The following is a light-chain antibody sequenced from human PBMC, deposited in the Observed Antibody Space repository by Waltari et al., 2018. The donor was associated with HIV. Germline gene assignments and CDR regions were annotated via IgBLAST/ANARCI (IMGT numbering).Light chain of an antibody. CDR2: DVS. Sequence: QSSLTQPPSASGSPGHSVTISCPGTSIDLGAYNYVSWYQQHQDTALKLMIYDVSKRPPGVPDRFVGSKSGNTASLTVSGLETEDEADYYCSSYAGSNNTYVFGTGTKVTVL. CDR3: SSYAGSNNTYV. V-gene: IGLV2-8*01. J-gene: IGLJ1*01. CDR1: SIDLGAYNY.